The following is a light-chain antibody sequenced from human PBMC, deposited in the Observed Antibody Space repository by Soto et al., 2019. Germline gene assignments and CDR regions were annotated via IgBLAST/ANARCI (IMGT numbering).Light chain of an antibody. J-gene: IGKJ1*01. CDR3: QQYNNWPRT. CDR1: QSVSSD. Sequence: EILMTQAPATLSGSPGERATLSCRASQSVSSDLAWYHQKPGQAPRLLIYCASTRATGIPARFSGSGSGTEFTLTINSLQSEDFAVYYCQQYNNWPRTFGQGTKVDIK. V-gene: IGKV3-15*01. CDR2: CAS.